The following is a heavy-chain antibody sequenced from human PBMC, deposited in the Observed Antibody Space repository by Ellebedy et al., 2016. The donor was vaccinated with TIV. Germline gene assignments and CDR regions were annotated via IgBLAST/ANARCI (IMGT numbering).Heavy chain of an antibody. V-gene: IGHV1-18*01. CDR2: ISGYNDNT. CDR1: GYTFTSYS. Sequence: ASVKVSCXASGYTFTSYSITWVRQAPGQGLEWMGWISGYNDNTNYAQKFQGRVTMTTDTSTSTAFMELRSLRSDDTAVYYCARDGVSGLDYWGQGTLVTVSS. CDR3: ARDGVSGLDY. D-gene: IGHD6-19*01. J-gene: IGHJ4*02.